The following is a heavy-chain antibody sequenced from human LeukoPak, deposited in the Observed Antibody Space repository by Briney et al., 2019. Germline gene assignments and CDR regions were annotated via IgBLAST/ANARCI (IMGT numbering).Heavy chain of an antibody. Sequence: PSETLSLTCTVSGGSISSYYWSWIRQPPGKGLEWIGSIYYSGSTYYNPSLKSRVTISVDTSKNQFSLTLSSVTAADTAVYYCARQSGAEDVWGQGTTVTVSS. J-gene: IGHJ6*02. CDR2: IYYSGST. V-gene: IGHV4-39*01. D-gene: IGHD3-10*01. CDR3: ARQSGAEDV. CDR1: GGSISSYY.